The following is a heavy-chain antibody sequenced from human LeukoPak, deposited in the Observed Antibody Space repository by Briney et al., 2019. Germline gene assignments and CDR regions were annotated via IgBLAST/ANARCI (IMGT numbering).Heavy chain of an antibody. D-gene: IGHD2-21*02. V-gene: IGHV4-31*03. CDR1: GGSISRGGYY. CDR2: IYYSGST. CDR3: ARELRNVVVTAIEDALDI. Sequence: SETLSLTCTVSGGSISRGGYYWSWIRQHPGKGLEWIGYIYYSGSTYYNPSLKSRVTISVDTSKNQFSLKLSSVTAADTAVYYCARELRNVVVTAIEDALDIWGQGTMVTVSS. J-gene: IGHJ3*02.